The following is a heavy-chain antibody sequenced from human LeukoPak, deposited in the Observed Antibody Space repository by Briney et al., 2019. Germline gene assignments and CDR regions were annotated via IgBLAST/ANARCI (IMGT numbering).Heavy chain of an antibody. CDR3: ARHKGSSTWYPFDY. CDR1: GGSISSYY. CDR2: MSKSGST. V-gene: IGHV4-59*08. D-gene: IGHD6-13*01. J-gene: IGHJ4*02. Sequence: SETLSLTCIVSGGSISSYYWSWIRQPPGKGLEWIGYMSKSGSTNYNPSLQSRVTILVDTSKDQFSLKLSSATAADTAVYYCARHKGSSTWYPFDYWGQGTLVTVSS.